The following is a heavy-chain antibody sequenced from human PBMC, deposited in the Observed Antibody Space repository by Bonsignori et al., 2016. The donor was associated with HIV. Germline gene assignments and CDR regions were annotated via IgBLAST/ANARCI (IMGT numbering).Heavy chain of an antibody. CDR3: ATSKWGGISRPFDS. D-gene: IGHD7-27*01. CDR2: ISSDGGTT. Sequence: WIRQPPGKGLEYVSGISSDGGTTYYANSVKGRFTISRDNSKNTLYLQMGSLRAEDMAMYYCATSKWGGISRPFDSWGQGTLVTVSS. J-gene: IGHJ4*02. V-gene: IGHV3-64*01.